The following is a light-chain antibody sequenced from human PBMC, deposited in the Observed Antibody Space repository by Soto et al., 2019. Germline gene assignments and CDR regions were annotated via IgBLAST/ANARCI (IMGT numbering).Light chain of an antibody. CDR1: QSISSSY. V-gene: IGKV3-20*01. J-gene: IGKJ1*01. Sequence: EIVLTQSPGTLSLSPGERATLSCRASQSISSSYLAWYHQKPGQAPHLLIYGASSMATGIPDRFRGSGSGTDFTLTISRLEPEDFAVDYCQQYGSSPRTFGQGTKVEIK. CDR2: GAS. CDR3: QQYGSSPRT.